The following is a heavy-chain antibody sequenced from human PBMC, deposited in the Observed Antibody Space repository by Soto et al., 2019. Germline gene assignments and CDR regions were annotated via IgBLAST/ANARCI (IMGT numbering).Heavy chain of an antibody. J-gene: IGHJ4*02. V-gene: IGHV3-33*01. CDR3: VRDGPNWGKDLSEY. Sequence: QVQLVESGGGVVQPGTSLRLSCAASGVIFSIYGMHWVRQAPGKGLEWVAVIWYDGSKEYYADSVKGRFIISRDNSKNTLFLQMSSLRPEDTAVYYCVRDGPNWGKDLSEYWGQGTLVTVSS. CDR1: GVIFSIYG. CDR2: IWYDGSKE. D-gene: IGHD7-27*01.